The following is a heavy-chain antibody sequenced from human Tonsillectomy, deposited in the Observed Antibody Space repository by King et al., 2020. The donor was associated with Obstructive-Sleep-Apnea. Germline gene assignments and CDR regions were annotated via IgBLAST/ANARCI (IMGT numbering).Heavy chain of an antibody. CDR1: GFTFSTYW. CDR2: INSEGSST. J-gene: IGHJ6*02. D-gene: IGHD6-13*01. V-gene: IGHV3-74*01. Sequence: VQLVESGGGLVQPGGSLRLSCAASGFTFSTYWMHWVRHAPGKGLVWVSRINSEGSSTTYADSVKGRFTISRDNAKNTVYLQMNSLRGEDTAVYYCARAAADFYYYGMDVWGQGTTVTVSS. CDR3: ARAAADFYYYGMDV.